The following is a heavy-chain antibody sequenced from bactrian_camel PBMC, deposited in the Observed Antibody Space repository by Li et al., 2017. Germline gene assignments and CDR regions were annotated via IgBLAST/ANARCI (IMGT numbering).Heavy chain of an antibody. V-gene: IGHV3S42*01. CDR2: IDSDVLT. CDR1: GPTYNC. CDR3: AATAWRRLCPEGNEYNF. Sequence: DVQLVESGGGSVQPGGSLRLSCAASGPTYNCMGWLRQTPGKEREAVAAIDSDVLTRYADFVKGRFTIAKDSAKNILYLQMNNLQPEDTATYYCAATAWRRLCPEGNEYNFWGQGTQVTVS. D-gene: IGHD7*01. J-gene: IGHJ4*01.